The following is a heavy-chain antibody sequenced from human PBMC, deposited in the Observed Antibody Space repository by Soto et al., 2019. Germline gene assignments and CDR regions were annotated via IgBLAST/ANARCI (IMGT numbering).Heavy chain of an antibody. Sequence: SETLSLTCAVYGGSFSGYYWSWIRQPPGKGLEWIGEINHSGSTNYNPSHKSRVTISVDTSKNQFSLKLSSVTAADTAVYYCARNSGSAGTPFDYWGQGTLVTVS. J-gene: IGHJ4*02. D-gene: IGHD1-7*01. CDR2: INHSGST. CDR1: GGSFSGYY. CDR3: ARNSGSAGTPFDY. V-gene: IGHV4-34*01.